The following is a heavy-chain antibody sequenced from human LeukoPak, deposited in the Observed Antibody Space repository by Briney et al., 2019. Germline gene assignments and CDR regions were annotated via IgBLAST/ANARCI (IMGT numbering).Heavy chain of an antibody. Sequence: PSETLSLTCTVSGGSISSYYWSWIRQPPGKGLEWIGYIYYSGSTNYNPSLKSRVTISVDTSKNQFSLKLSSVTAADTAVYYCARAVPDYGDYEGAFDIWGQGTMVTVSS. V-gene: IGHV4-59*01. J-gene: IGHJ3*02. CDR3: ARAVPDYGDYEGAFDI. D-gene: IGHD4-17*01. CDR1: GGSISSYY. CDR2: IYYSGST.